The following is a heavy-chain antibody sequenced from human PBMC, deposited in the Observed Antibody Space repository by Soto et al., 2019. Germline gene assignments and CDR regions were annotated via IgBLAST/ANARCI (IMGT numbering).Heavy chain of an antibody. CDR2: VHGGGST. J-gene: IGHJ4*02. V-gene: IGHV3-53*01. CDR3: AGRLTTAASLDY. Sequence: VPLVESGGGLIQPGGSLRLSCAASGFTVSNNHMTWVRQAAGKGLELVSFVHGGGSTSYADSVKGRFTISRDNSKNTLYLQMDSLRAEYTAIYYCAGRLTTAASLDYWGRGTLVTVSS. CDR1: GFTVSNNH. D-gene: IGHD3-16*01.